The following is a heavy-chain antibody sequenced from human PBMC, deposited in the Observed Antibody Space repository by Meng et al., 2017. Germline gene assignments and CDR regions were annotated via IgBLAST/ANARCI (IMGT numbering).Heavy chain of an antibody. CDR1: GYTFTSYG. J-gene: IGHJ4*02. V-gene: IGHV1-18*01. D-gene: IGHD6-25*01. CDR2: ISAYNGNT. CDR3: ARDEDISAAGKLFGDY. Sequence: QVWLVQVGVEVKKPGGPVKVSCKASGYTFTSYGTSWVRQAPGQGLEWMGWISAYNGNTNYAQKLQGRVTMTTDTSTSTAYMELRSLRSDDTAVYYCARDEDISAAGKLFGDYWGQGTLVTVSS.